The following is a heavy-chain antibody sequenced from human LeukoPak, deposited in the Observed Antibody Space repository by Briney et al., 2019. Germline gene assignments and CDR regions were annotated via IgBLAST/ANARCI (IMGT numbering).Heavy chain of an antibody. J-gene: IGHJ6*02. CDR3: ARDGYCSGGSCYIYYYYGMDV. V-gene: IGHV3-21*01. Sequence: GGSLRLSCAASGFTFSSYSMNWVCQAPGKGLEWVSSISSSSSYIYYADSVKGRFTISRDNAKNSLYLQMNSLRAEDTAVYYCARDGYCSGGSCYIYYYYGMDVWGQGTTVTVSS. CDR2: ISSSSSYI. D-gene: IGHD2-15*01. CDR1: GFTFSSYS.